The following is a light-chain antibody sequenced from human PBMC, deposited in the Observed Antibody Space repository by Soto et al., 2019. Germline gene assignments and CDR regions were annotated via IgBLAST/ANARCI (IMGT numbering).Light chain of an antibody. J-gene: IGKJ4*01. CDR3: QQSHSKPLT. CDR1: QDITSW. V-gene: IGKV1-12*01. CDR2: AAS. Sequence: INMTKSPSSVSASIGPSVTITCRASQDITSWLAWYQLKPGKAPQLLTYAASSLQSGVPSRFSGSGPGTDFLLTISSLQPEDFAVYYCQQSHSKPLTFGGGTKVDI.